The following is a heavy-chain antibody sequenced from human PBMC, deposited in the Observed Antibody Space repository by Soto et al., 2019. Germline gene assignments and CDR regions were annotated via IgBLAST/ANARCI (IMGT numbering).Heavy chain of an antibody. D-gene: IGHD3-16*01. Sequence: EVQLVESGGGLVQPGGSLRLSCAASGFTFSDHYMDWVRQAPGKGLEWVGRTRNKAYSYTTEYAASVKGRFTISRDDSKNSVYLQKNSLKTEATAVFFCVRGGLQGGFDYWGQGALVAVSS. CDR3: VRGGLQGGFDY. CDR1: GFTFSDHY. V-gene: IGHV3-72*01. J-gene: IGHJ4*02. CDR2: TRNKAYSYTT.